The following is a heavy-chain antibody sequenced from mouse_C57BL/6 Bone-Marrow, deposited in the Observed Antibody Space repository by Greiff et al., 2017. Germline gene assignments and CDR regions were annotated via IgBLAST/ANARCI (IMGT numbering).Heavy chain of an antibody. J-gene: IGHJ1*03. D-gene: IGHD1-1*01. CDR3: AYYYGSSGVYWYFDV. V-gene: IGHV1-64*01. CDR1: VYTFTSYW. Sequence: QVQLQQPGAELVKPGASVKLSCKASVYTFTSYWMHWVKQRPGQGLEWIGMIHPNSGSTNYNEKFKSKATLAVDKSSSTAYMQLSSLTSEDSAVYYCAYYYGSSGVYWYFDVWGTGTTVTVSS. CDR2: IHPNSGST.